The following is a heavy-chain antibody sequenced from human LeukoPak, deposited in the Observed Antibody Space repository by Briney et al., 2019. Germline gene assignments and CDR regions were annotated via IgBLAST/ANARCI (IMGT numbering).Heavy chain of an antibody. CDR3: ASVDYTANDY. CDR2: RFYSGST. V-gene: IGHV4-59*01. CDR1: GGSFSGYY. Sequence: SETLSLTCAVYGGSFSGYYWSWIRQPPGKGLEWIGYRFYSGSTNCNPSLKSRVTISVDTSKNQFSLRLSSVTAADTAVYYCASVDYTANDYWGQGTLVTVSS. J-gene: IGHJ4*02. D-gene: IGHD5-18*01.